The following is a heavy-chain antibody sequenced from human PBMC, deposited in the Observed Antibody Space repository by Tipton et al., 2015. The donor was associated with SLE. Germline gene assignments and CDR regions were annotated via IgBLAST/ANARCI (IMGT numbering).Heavy chain of an antibody. CDR3: ARDLQQLLEY. D-gene: IGHD4-11*01. V-gene: IGHV3-23*01. CDR2: IIGGGGGT. CDR1: GFTISPYA. Sequence: SLRLSCAASGFTISPYAMSWVRQAPGKGLECVSIIGGGGGTYYADSVKGRFTISRDNAKNSVYLQMDSLRDDDTAVYFCARDLQQLLEYWGRGTLVTVSS. J-gene: IGHJ4*02.